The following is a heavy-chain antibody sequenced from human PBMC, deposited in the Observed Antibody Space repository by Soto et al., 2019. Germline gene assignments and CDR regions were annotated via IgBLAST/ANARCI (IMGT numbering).Heavy chain of an antibody. Sequence: GSGKVSCKGSGYSVTSYGISWGRPTPGKGLEGLGGYSVYKRNTPYAQTLEGRTPMTADTATSPAYTELRSLSSADTAVYYCAEDGRSAAFAIWGQGTIVTRLL. J-gene: IGHJ3*02. CDR1: GYSVTSYG. CDR2: YSVYKRNT. CDR3: AEDGRSAAFAI. V-gene: IGHV1-18*01.